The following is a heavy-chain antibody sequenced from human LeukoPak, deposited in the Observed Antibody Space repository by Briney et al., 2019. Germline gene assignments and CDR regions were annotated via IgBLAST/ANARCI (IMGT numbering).Heavy chain of an antibody. Sequence: ASVKVSCKASGGTFSSTTINWVRQAPGQRLEWMGWINAGNGNTKYSQKFQGRVTITRDTSASTAYMELSSLRSEDTAVYYCARDWNYYDSSGYGLPYYYYYYGMDVWGQGTTVTVSS. J-gene: IGHJ6*02. CDR3: ARDWNYYDSSGYGLPYYYYYYGMDV. D-gene: IGHD3-22*01. CDR2: INAGNGNT. V-gene: IGHV1-3*01. CDR1: GGTFSSTT.